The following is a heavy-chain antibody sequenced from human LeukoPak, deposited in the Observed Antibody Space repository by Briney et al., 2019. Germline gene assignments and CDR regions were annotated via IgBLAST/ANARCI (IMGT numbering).Heavy chain of an antibody. D-gene: IGHD6-13*01. CDR1: GYSFSSYW. CDR3: ARVRSSSWGKGAFEI. J-gene: IGHJ3*02. Sequence: GESLKISCKGSGYSFSSYWIGWVRQMPGKGLEWMGIIYPGDSETRYGPSFQGQVTISADKSISTAYLQWSSLKASDTAMYYCARVRSSSWGKGAFEIWGQGTMVTVSS. V-gene: IGHV5-51*01. CDR2: IYPGDSET.